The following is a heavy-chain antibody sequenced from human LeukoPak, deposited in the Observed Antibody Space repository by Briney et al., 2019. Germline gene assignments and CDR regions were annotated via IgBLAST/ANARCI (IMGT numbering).Heavy chain of an antibody. CDR3: ARAAYTGHYYYMDV. CDR1: GGSITSGGYY. V-gene: IGHV4-30-2*01. Sequence: PSETLSLTCTVSGGSITSGGYYWSWIRQPPGKGLEWIGYIFHSGSTSYNPSLKSRVTISVDRSKNQFSLKLSSVTAADTAVYFCARAAYTGHYYYMDVWGKGTMVTVSS. D-gene: IGHD1-1*01. CDR2: IFHSGST. J-gene: IGHJ6*03.